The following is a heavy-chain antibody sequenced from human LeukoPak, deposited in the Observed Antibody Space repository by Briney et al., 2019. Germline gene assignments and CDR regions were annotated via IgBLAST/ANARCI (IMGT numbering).Heavy chain of an antibody. Sequence: GGSLRLSCAASGFTFSSSWMSWVRQAPGKGLEWVANIKQDGSEKYYVDSVKGRFTISRDNAKNSLYLQMNSLRAEDTAVYYCARVDPPLYYFDYWGQGTLVTVSS. CDR3: ARVDPPLYYFDY. CDR1: GFTFSSSW. J-gene: IGHJ4*02. V-gene: IGHV3-7*01. CDR2: IKQDGSEK. D-gene: IGHD3-10*01.